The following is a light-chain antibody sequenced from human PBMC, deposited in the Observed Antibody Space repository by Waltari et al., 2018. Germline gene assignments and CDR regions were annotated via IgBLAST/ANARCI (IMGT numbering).Light chain of an antibody. CDR2: VNSDGSH. J-gene: IGLJ3*02. Sequence: QLVLTQSPSASASLGASVKLTCTLSSGHSSNIIAWLQPRPERGPRYLMKVNSDGSHSTGDDIPDRFSGSSSGAERYLTISSLQSEDEADYYCETGGHGTWVFGGGTKLTVL. V-gene: IGLV4-69*01. CDR1: SGHSSNI. CDR3: ETGGHGTWV.